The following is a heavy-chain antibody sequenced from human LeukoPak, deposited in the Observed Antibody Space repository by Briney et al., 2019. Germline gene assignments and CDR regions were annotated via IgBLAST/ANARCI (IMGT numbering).Heavy chain of an antibody. CDR3: ARVKSAAKPWFDP. CDR2: INHSGST. D-gene: IGHD2-2*01. Sequence: SETLSLTCTVSGGSIRSYYWSWIRQPPGKGLEWIGEINHSGSTNYNPSLKSRVTISVDTSKNQFSLKLSSVTAADTAVYYCARVKSAAKPWFDPWGQGTLVTVSS. CDR1: GGSIRSYY. V-gene: IGHV4-34*01. J-gene: IGHJ5*02.